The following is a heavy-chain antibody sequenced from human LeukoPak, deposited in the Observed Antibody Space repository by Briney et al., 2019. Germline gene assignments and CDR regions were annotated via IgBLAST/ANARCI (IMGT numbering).Heavy chain of an antibody. CDR1: GFTFSSYS. V-gene: IGHV3-48*01. CDR2: ISSSSSTI. CDR3: ARSVGQWLVLKAFDI. D-gene: IGHD6-19*01. J-gene: IGHJ3*02. Sequence: GGSLRLSCVASGFTFSSYSMNWVRQAPGKGLEWVSYISSSSSTIYYADPVKGRFTISRDNAKNSLYLQMNSLRAEDTAVYYCARSVGQWLVLKAFDIWGQGTMVTVSS.